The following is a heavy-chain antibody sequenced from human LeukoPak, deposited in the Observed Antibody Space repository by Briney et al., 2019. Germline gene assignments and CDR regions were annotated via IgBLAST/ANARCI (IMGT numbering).Heavy chain of an antibody. CDR2: FDPEDGET. D-gene: IGHD3-10*01. V-gene: IGHV1-24*01. Sequence: GASVKVSCKVSGYTLTELSMHWVRQAPGKGLEWMGGFDPEDGETIYAQKFQGRVTMTRNTSISTAYMELSSLRSEDTAVYYCARADYGSGSYYPIMRYYYMDVWGKGTTVTISS. CDR3: ARADYGSGSYYPIMRYYYMDV. CDR1: GYTLTELS. J-gene: IGHJ6*03.